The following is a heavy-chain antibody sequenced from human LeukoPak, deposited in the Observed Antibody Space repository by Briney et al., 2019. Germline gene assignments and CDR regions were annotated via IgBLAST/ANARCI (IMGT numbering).Heavy chain of an antibody. D-gene: IGHD1-26*01. CDR1: GFTFSSYA. Sequence: GGSLRLSCAASGFTFSSYAMSWVRQAPGKGLEWVSAISGSGGSTYYADSVKGRFTISRDNSKNTLYLQMNSLRAEDTAVYYCAKAPRTLVGATSYFDYWGQGTLVTVSS. CDR3: AKAPRTLVGATSYFDY. CDR2: ISGSGGST. V-gene: IGHV3-23*01. J-gene: IGHJ4*02.